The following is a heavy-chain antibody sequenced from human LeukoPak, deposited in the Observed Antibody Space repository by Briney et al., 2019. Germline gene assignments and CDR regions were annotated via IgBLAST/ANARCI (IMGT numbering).Heavy chain of an antibody. V-gene: IGHV3-30*18. CDR2: ISYDGSNK. J-gene: IGHJ6*04. D-gene: IGHD3-10*01. CDR3: AKEGSKIGSGRNRYYYTGMDV. Sequence: PGRSLRLSCAASGFSFSSHDMHWIRQAPGKGLEWVALISYDGSNKNYGDSVRGRFTISRDNSKNTLSLQLNSLRAEDTAVYYCAKEGSKIGSGRNRYYYTGMDVWGKETTVTVSS. CDR1: GFSFSSHD.